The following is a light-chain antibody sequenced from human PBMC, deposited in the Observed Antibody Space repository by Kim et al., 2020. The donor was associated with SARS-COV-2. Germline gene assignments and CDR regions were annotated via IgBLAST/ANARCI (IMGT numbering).Light chain of an antibody. J-gene: IGKJ1*01. Sequence: VSPGERATLSCGASQSVNSHLAWYQQKPGQPPRLLFYGASTRATGIPARFSGSGSGTEYTLTISSLQSEDFAVYYCQQYNIWPGTFGQGTKVDIK. CDR3: QQYNIWPGT. CDR2: GAS. V-gene: IGKV3-15*01. CDR1: QSVNSH.